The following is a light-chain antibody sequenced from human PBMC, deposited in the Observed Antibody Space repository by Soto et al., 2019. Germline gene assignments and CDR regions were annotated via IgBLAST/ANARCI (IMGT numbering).Light chain of an antibody. Sequence: IQMTQSPSSLSASVGDRVTITCRASQSISTYLNWYRQKPGKAPELLIFLASTLQSGVPSRFIVNGSGTDFALTISSLQPEDFATYYCQQSYSNLVTFGGGTKVQI. J-gene: IGKJ4*01. CDR1: QSISTY. CDR2: LAS. V-gene: IGKV1-39*01. CDR3: QQSYSNLVT.